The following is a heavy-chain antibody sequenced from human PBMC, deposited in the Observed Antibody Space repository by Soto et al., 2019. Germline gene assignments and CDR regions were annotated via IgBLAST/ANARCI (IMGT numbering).Heavy chain of an antibody. CDR1: GYTFTKYG. J-gene: IGHJ6*02. CDR2: ISAYNGNT. V-gene: IGHV1-18*03. CDR3: ARGLDGVTGTTGGMDV. Sequence: ASVKVSCKASGYTFTKYGISWVRQAPGQGLEWMGWISAYNGNTNYAQKVQDRVTMTTDTSTSTAYMELRSLRSDDLAVYYCARGLDGVTGTTGGMDVWGQGTTVTVSS. D-gene: IGHD1-7*01.